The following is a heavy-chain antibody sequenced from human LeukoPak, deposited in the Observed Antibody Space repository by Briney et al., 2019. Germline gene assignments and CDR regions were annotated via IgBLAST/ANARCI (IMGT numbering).Heavy chain of an antibody. CDR3: ARDQSPNYYGSGVGFDP. J-gene: IGHJ5*02. CDR2: IYYSGST. Sequence: PSETLSLTCTVSGGSISSNSYYWGWIRQPPGKGLEWIGGIYYSGSTYYNPSLKSRVTISVDTSKNQFSLKLSSVTAADTAVYYCARDQSPNYYGSGVGFDPWGQGTLVTVSS. V-gene: IGHV4-39*07. D-gene: IGHD3-10*01. CDR1: GGSISSNSYY.